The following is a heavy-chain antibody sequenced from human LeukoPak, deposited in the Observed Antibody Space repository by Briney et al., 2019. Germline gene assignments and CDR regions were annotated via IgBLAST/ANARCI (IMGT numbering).Heavy chain of an antibody. CDR3: ARADTTIFGVAYFDY. D-gene: IGHD3-3*01. V-gene: IGHV1-2*02. J-gene: IGHJ4*02. Sequence: ASVKVSCKASGYTFTGYYMHWVRQAPGQGLEWMGWINPNSGGTNYAQKFQGRVTMTRDTSISTAYMELSRLSSDDTAVYYCARADTTIFGVAYFDYWGQGTLVTVSS. CDR1: GYTFTGYY. CDR2: INPNSGGT.